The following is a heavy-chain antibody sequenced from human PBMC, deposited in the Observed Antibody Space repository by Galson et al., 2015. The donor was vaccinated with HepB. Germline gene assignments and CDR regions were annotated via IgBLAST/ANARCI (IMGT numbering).Heavy chain of an antibody. D-gene: IGHD5-18*01. V-gene: IGHV5-51*03. J-gene: IGHJ3*02. CDR2: IYPGDPDT. CDR3: ASPRGYSYGGGAFDI. CDR1: GYGFTSYW. Sequence: QSGAEVKKPGESLKISCKGSGYGFTSYWIGWVRQMPGKGLEWMGIIYPGDPDTRYSPSFQGQVTISADKSISTAYLQWSSLKASDTAMYYCASPRGYSYGGGAFDIWGQGTMVTVSS.